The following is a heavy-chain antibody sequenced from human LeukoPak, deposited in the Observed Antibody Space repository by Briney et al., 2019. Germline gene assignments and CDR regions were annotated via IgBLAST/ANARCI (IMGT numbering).Heavy chain of an antibody. CDR1: GGSISSHY. Sequence: AETLSLTCTVSGGSISSHYWSWIRQPPGKGLEWMGYIYYSGSTNYKPSLKSRVTISVDTSKNHFSLKLSSVTAADTAVYYCARGGQLLRIWFDHWGQGTLVTVSS. CDR3: ARGGQLLRIWFDH. CDR2: IYYSGST. V-gene: IGHV4-59*11. D-gene: IGHD2-2*01. J-gene: IGHJ5*02.